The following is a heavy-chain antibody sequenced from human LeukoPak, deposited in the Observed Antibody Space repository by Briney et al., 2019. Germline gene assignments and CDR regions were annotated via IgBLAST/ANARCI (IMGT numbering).Heavy chain of an antibody. CDR3: ARENYYDSSGYYYYYYYYMDV. CDR1: GGSISSGSYY. D-gene: IGHD3-22*01. CDR2: IYTSGST. J-gene: IGHJ6*03. Sequence: SQTLSLTCTVSGGSISSGSYYWSWIRQPAGKGLEWIGRIYTSGSTNYNPSLKSRVTISVDTSKNQFSLKLSSVTAADTAVYYCARENYYDSSGYYYYYYYYMDVWGKRTTVTVSS. V-gene: IGHV4-61*02.